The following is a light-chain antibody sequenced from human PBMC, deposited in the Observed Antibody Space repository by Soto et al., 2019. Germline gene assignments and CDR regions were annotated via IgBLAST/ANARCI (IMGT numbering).Light chain of an antibody. Sequence: DIQMTQSPSSLSASVGDRVTITCQASQVITNYLNWYQQKPGKAPNLLIYGASNLETGVPSRFSGSGSGTDFTFTISSLQAEDIGTYFCQQYDSVFTFGQGTRLEIK. CDR1: QVITNY. CDR2: GAS. CDR3: QQYDSVFT. J-gene: IGKJ5*01. V-gene: IGKV1-33*01.